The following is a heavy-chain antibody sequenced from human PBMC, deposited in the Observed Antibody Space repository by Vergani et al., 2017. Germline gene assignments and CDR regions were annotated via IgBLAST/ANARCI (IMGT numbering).Heavy chain of an antibody. V-gene: IGHV3-21*01. CDR1: GFIFSTYA. CDR3: ASEGGTYGDYVFDY. CDR2: ISSSSSYI. Sequence: EVQLLESGGDLVQPGGSLRLSCTASGFIFSTYAMSWVRQAPGKGLEWVSSISSSSSYIYYADSVKGRFTISRDNAKNSLYLQMNSLRAEDTAVYYCASEGGTYGDYVFDYWGQGTLFTVSS. D-gene: IGHD4-17*01. J-gene: IGHJ4*02.